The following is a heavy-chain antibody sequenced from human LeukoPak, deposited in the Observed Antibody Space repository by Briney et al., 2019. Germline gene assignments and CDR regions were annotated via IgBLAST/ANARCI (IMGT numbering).Heavy chain of an antibody. Sequence: SETLSLTCTVSGGSISSSSSYWDWIRQPPGKGLEWIGSIYYSGSTYYNPSLKCRVIISVDTSKNQFSLKLSSVTAADTAVYYCARAYSYGPWVPFDPWGQGTLVTVSS. D-gene: IGHD5-18*01. CDR1: GGSISSSSSY. J-gene: IGHJ5*02. CDR2: IYYSGST. CDR3: ARAYSYGPWVPFDP. V-gene: IGHV4-39*01.